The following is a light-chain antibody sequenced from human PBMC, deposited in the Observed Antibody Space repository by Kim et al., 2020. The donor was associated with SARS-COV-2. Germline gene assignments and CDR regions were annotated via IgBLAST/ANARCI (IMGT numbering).Light chain of an antibody. CDR3: QVRDSSTNNYV. J-gene: IGLJ1*01. CDR2: RDS. CDR1: NIGSKS. V-gene: IGLV3-9*01. Sequence: ALGQTARITCGGDNIGSKSVHWYQQKPGQAPVLVIYRDSIRPSGIPERFSGSNSGNTATLTISRAQAGDEADYYCQVRDSSTNNYVFGTGTKVTVL.